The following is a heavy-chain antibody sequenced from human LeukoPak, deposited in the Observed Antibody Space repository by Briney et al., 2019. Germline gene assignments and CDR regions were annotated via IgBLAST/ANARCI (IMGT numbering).Heavy chain of an antibody. CDR2: INWNGNSK. J-gene: IGHJ3*02. D-gene: IGHD2-2*01. CDR3: ARDGWSPAGYIFDI. V-gene: IGHV3-20*04. CDR1: GFTFEDYG. Sequence: GGSLRLSCEGSGFTFEDYGMSWVRQAPGKGLEWVSGINWNGNSKGYADSMKGRFTISRDNAKKSLYLQIHSLRADDTALYYCARDGWSPAGYIFDIWGQGTMVIVSS.